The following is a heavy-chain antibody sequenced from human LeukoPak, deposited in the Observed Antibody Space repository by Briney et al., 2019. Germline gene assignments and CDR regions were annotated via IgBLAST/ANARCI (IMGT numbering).Heavy chain of an antibody. Sequence: SQTLSLTCALSGDSFSSNSAAWDWLRLSPSRGLEWLGRTYYRSKWYNDYAVSVKSLITINPDTSKNQFSLQLNSVTPEDTAVYYCARGSSGSRVSLFEYWGQGTLVTVSS. V-gene: IGHV6-1*01. CDR1: GDSFSSNSAA. CDR2: TYYRSKWYN. D-gene: IGHD3-22*01. J-gene: IGHJ4*02. CDR3: ARGSSGSRVSLFEY.